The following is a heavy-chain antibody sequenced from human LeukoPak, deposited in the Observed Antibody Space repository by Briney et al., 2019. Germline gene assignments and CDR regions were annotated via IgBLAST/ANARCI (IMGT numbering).Heavy chain of an antibody. D-gene: IGHD6-19*01. J-gene: IGHJ4*02. CDR1: GFTFSSYA. CDR2: ISGSGGST. CDR3: AKCGGGSSGWPYFDY. Sequence: GGSLRLSCAASGFTFSSYAMSWVRQAPGKGLEWVSAISGSGGSTYYAGSVKGRFTISRDNSKNTLYLQMNSLRAEDTAVYYCAKCGGGSSGWPYFDYWGQGTLVTVSS. V-gene: IGHV3-23*01.